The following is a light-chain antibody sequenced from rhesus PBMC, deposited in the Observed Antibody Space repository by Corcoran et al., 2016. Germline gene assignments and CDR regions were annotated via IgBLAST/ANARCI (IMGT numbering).Light chain of an antibody. CDR3: QETSNFFT. CDR2: GAS. V-gene: IGKV3-31*02. J-gene: IGKJ3*01. CDR1: QSVSSY. Sequence: VMTQSPATLSLSPGETATISCRTSQSVSSYLAWSQQKPGLAPRLLLYGASNRATGIPDRVSGSGSGTDFTLTISSLESEDFAVYYCQETSNFFTFGPGTELDIK.